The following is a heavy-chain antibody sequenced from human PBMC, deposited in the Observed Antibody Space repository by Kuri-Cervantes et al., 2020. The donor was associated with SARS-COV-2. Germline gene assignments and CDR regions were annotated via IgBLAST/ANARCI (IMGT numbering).Heavy chain of an antibody. Sequence: SVKVSCKASGGTFSSYAISWVRQAPGQGLEWMGGIIPIFGTANYAQKFQGRVTITADESTSIAYMELSSLRSEDTAVYYCARDRLIAVAGTGYYYMDVWGKGTTVTVSS. J-gene: IGHJ6*03. CDR2: IIPIFGTA. CDR1: GGTFSSYA. V-gene: IGHV1-69*13. D-gene: IGHD6-19*01. CDR3: ARDRLIAVAGTGYYYMDV.